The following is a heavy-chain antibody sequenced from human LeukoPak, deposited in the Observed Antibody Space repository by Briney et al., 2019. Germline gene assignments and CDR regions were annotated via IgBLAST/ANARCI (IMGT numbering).Heavy chain of an antibody. CDR1: GFTYSDYS. V-gene: IGHV3-21*06. CDR2: ISSRSTYR. J-gene: IGHJ1*01. Sequence: GGSLRLSCAASGFTYSDYSMNWVRQAPGKGLEWVSSISSRSTYRYYADSVKGRFTISRDNAKNSLCLQMNSLRAEDTAVYYCARDITTATTCYLQHWGQGTLVTVSS. D-gene: IGHD4-17*01. CDR3: ARDITTATTCYLQH.